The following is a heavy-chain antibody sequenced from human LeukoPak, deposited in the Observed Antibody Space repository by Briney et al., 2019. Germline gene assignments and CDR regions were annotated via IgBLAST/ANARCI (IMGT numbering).Heavy chain of an antibody. J-gene: IGHJ4*02. D-gene: IGHD6-13*01. CDR3: ARSSSWGDFDY. CDR1: GGSISSYY. Sequence: SETLSLTCTVSGGSISSYYWSWIRQPPGKGLEWIGYIYYSGSTNYNPSLKSRVTISVDTSKNQFSLKLSSVSAADTAVYYCARSSSWGDFDYWGQGTLVSVSS. V-gene: IGHV4-59*01. CDR2: IYYSGST.